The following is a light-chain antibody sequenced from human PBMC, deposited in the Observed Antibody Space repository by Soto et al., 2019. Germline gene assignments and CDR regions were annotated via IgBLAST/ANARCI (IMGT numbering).Light chain of an antibody. J-gene: IGLJ1*01. CDR2: GNS. CDR1: RSNLGAGYD. Sequence: QSVLTQPPSVSGAPGQRVTISFTWSRSNLGAGYDVHGYQQLPVTAPKLLIYGNSNRPSGVPDRFSGSKSGTSASLAITGLQDEDEADYYCQSYDSSLSAYVFGTGTKLTVL. CDR3: QSYDSSLSAYV. V-gene: IGLV1-40*01.